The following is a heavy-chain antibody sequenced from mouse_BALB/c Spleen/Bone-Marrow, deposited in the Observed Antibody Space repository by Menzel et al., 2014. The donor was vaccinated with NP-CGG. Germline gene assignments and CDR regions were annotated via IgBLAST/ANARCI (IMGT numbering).Heavy chain of an antibody. CDR3: ARRSDYDYFDY. J-gene: IGHJ2*01. Sequence: EVKVVESGRDLVKPGGSLKLSCAASGFTFSNYGMSWVRQTPDKRLEWVATINSGGRYAFYPDSVKRRFTISRDNAKNTLYLQMSSLKSEDTAMYYCARRSDYDYFDYWGQGTTLTVSS. V-gene: IGHV5-6*02. CDR2: INSGGRYA. D-gene: IGHD2-4*01. CDR1: GFTFSNYG.